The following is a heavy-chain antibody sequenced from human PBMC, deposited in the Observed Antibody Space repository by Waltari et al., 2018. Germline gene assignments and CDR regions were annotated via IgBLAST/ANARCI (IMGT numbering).Heavy chain of an antibody. CDR3: ARVDYGSGDYYYYYGMDV. V-gene: IGHV4-38-2*02. Sequence: QVQLQESGPGLVKPSETLSLTCTVSGYSISSGYSWGWIRQPPGQGLEWIGSIYHSGSTYYNPSLKSRVTISVDTSKNQFSLKLSSVTAADTAVYYCARVDYGSGDYYYYYGMDVWGQGTTVTVSS. J-gene: IGHJ6*02. D-gene: IGHD3-10*01. CDR1: GYSISSGYS. CDR2: IYHSGST.